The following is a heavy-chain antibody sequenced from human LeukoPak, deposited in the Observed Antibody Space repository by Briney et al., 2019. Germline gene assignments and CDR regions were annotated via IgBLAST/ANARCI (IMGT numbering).Heavy chain of an antibody. J-gene: IGHJ5*02. D-gene: IGHD3-22*01. CDR1: GGSISSYY. CDR3: ARGTMMVGP. CDR2: IYYSGST. V-gene: IGHV4-59*01. Sequence: SETLSLTCTVSGGSISSYYWSWIRRPPGKGLEYIGYIYYSGSTNYNPSLKSRVTMSVDTSKNQFSLKLSSVTAADTAVYYCARGTMMVGPWGQGTLVTVSS.